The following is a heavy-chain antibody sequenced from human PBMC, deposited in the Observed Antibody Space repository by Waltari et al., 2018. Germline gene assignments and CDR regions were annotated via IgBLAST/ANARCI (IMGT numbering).Heavy chain of an antibody. CDR2: IRSKAYGGTT. Sequence: EVQLVESGGGLVQPGRSLRLSCTASGFTFGDYAMSWVRQAPGKGLEWVGFIRSKAYGGTTEYAASVKGRFTISRDDSKSIAYLQMNSLKTEDTAVYYCTREDMVRDPDAFDIWGQGTMVTVSS. V-gene: IGHV3-49*04. J-gene: IGHJ3*02. CDR3: TREDMVRDPDAFDI. D-gene: IGHD3-10*01. CDR1: GFTFGDYA.